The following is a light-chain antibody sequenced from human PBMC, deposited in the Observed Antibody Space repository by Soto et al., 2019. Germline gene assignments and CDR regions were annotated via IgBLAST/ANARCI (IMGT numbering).Light chain of an antibody. CDR3: SSYTSSSSSV. CDR2: EVS. CDR1: SSDVGGYNY. V-gene: IGLV2-14*01. Sequence: QSVLTQPASVSGSPGQSITISCTGTSSDVGGYNYVSWYQQHPGKAPKLMIYEVSNRPSGVSHRFSGSKSGNTASLTISGLQAEDEADYYCSSYTSSSSSVFGAGTKVT. J-gene: IGLJ1*01.